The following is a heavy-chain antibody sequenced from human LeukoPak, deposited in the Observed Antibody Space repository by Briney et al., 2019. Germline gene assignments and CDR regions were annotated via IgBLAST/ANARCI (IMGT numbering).Heavy chain of an antibody. D-gene: IGHD3-22*01. CDR2: ISSSSSYI. CDR3: ARAFIRGDSSGYHAFDI. V-gene: IGHV3-21*01. Sequence: GESLKISCAASGFTFSSYSMNWVRQAPGKGLEWVSSISSSSSYIYYADSVKGRFTISRDNAKNSLYLQMNSLRAEDTAVYYCARAFIRGDSSGYHAFDIWGQGTMVTVSS. J-gene: IGHJ3*02. CDR1: GFTFSSYS.